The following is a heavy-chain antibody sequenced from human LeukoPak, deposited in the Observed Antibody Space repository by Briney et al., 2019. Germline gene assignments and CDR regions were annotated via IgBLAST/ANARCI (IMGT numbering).Heavy chain of an antibody. V-gene: IGHV3-9*01. CDR1: GFTFDDYA. CDR3: AASNVAYYYYYMDV. Sequence: GGSPRLSCAASGFTFDDYAMHWVRQAPGKGLEWVSGISWNSGSIGYADSVKGRFTISRDNAKNSLYLQMNSLRAEDTALYYCAASNVAYYYYYMDVWGKGTTVTVSS. CDR2: ISWNSGSI. J-gene: IGHJ6*03.